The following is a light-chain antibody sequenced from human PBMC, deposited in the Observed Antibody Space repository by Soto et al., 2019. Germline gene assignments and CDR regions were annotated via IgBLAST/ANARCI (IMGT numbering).Light chain of an antibody. J-gene: IGKJ1*01. V-gene: IGKV3D-20*02. Sequence: EFVLTQSPGTLSLSPGERATLSCRASQSVVSSYLGWYQQKPGQAPRLLIYGASNRATGIPDRFSGSGSGTDFTLTISSLEPEDFAVYYCQQRSNWITFGQGTKVDIK. CDR3: QQRSNWIT. CDR2: GAS. CDR1: QSVVSSY.